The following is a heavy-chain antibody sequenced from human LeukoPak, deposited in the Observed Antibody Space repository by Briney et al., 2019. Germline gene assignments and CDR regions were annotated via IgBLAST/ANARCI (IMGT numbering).Heavy chain of an antibody. V-gene: IGHV1-2*02. CDR2: INPNSGGT. J-gene: IGHJ4*02. Sequence: EASVKVSCKASGYTFTGYYMHWVRQAPGQGLEWMGWINPNSGGTNYAQKFQGRVTMTRDTSISTAYMELSRLRSDDTAVYYCASPTDYYYGSGSYYNMGYWGQGTLVTVSS. CDR3: ASPTDYYYGSGSYYNMGY. D-gene: IGHD3-10*01. CDR1: GYTFTGYY.